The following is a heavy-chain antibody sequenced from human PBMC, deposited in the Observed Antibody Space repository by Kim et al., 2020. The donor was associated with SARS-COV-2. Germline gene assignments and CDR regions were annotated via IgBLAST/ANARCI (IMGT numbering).Heavy chain of an antibody. J-gene: IGHJ6*02. CDR1: GGSISSSSYY. CDR2: IYYSGST. CDR3: ARDKRITMVRGVIYYYYGMVV. Sequence: SETLSLTCTVSGGSISSSSYYWGWIRQPPGKGLEWIGSIYYSGSTYYNPSLKSRVTISVDTSKNQFSLKLSSVTAADTAVYYCARDKRITMVRGVIYYYYGMVVWRQGTTVTVPS. D-gene: IGHD3-10*01. V-gene: IGHV4-39*07.